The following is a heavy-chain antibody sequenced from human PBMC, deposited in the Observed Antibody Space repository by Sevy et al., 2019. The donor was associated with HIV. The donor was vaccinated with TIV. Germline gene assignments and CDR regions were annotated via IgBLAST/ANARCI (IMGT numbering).Heavy chain of an antibody. CDR1: GFTFNTHA. CDR2: ISYDGIIK. V-gene: IGHV3-30*04. CDR3: AREGGYTSAWSPGNY. J-gene: IGHJ4*02. D-gene: IGHD6-19*01. Sequence: GGSLRLSCAASGFTFNTHAMHWVRQAPGKGLEWMALISYDGIIKYYADSVKGRLTSSRDNSKNTLSLQMNSLRIEDTAVYYCAREGGYTSAWSPGNYWGQGTLVTVSS.